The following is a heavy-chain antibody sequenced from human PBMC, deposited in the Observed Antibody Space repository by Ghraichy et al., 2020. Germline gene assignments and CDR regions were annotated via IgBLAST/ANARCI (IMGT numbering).Heavy chain of an antibody. D-gene: IGHD3-16*01. J-gene: IGHJ3*02. CDR1: GFTVSSNY. CDR2: IYVGGAT. V-gene: IGHV3-53*01. CDR3: ARDWGTHKYQGALDI. Sequence: GWSLTLSCAASGFTVSSNYMSWVRQPPGRGLEWVSVIYVGGATYYADSVKGRFSLSRDTSKNTVYLQMNSLRADDTALYYCARDWGTHKYQGALDIWGQGTLVTVSS.